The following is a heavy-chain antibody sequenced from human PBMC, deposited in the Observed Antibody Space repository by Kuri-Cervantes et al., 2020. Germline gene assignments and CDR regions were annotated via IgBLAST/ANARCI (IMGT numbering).Heavy chain of an antibody. Sequence: SVKVSCKASGYTFTYRYLHWVRQAPGQALEWMGWITPFNGNTNYAQKFQDRVTITRDRSMSTAYMELSSLRSEDTAVYYCARATSSWYGGRFDPWGQGTLVTVSS. J-gene: IGHJ5*02. CDR1: GYTFTYRY. D-gene: IGHD6-13*01. CDR3: ARATSSWYGGRFDP. V-gene: IGHV1-45*02. CDR2: ITPFNGNT.